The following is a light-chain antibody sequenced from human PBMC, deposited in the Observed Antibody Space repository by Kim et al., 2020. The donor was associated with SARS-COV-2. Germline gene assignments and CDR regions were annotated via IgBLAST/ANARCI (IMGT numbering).Light chain of an antibody. V-gene: IGLV3-19*01. Sequence: SYELTQDPAVSVALGQTVRITCQGDSLRSYYASWYQQKPGQAPVLVIYGKNNRPSGIPDRFSGSSSGNTASLTITGAQAEDEADYYCNSRDSSRVFG. CDR2: GKN. CDR3: NSRDSSRV. J-gene: IGLJ1*01. CDR1: SLRSYY.